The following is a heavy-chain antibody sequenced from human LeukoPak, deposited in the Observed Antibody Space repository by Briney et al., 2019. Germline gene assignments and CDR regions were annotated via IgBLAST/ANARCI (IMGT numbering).Heavy chain of an antibody. J-gene: IGHJ4*02. CDR1: GGSVSSGSYY. V-gene: IGHV4-61*01. CDR2: SYYIGST. D-gene: IGHD5-12*01. CDR3: ARAGIVATATNFDY. Sequence: SETLSLTCSVSGGSVSSGSYYWSWIRQPPGKELEWIGYSYYIGSTKYNPSLKSRVTISVDTSKNQFSLKVSSVTAADTAVYYCARAGIVATATNFDYWGQGTLVTVSS.